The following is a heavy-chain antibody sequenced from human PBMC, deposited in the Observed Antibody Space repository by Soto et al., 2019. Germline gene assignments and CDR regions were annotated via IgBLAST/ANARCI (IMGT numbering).Heavy chain of an antibody. V-gene: IGHV4-61*01. Sequence: QVQLQESGPGLVKPSETLSLTCTVSGGSVSSGSYYWSWIRQPPGKGLEWIGYIYYSGSTNYNPSLNSRVTISVDTSKNQFSLKLSSVTAADTAVYYCARASIAAAGIHYWGQGTRVTVSS. D-gene: IGHD6-13*01. CDR2: IYYSGST. J-gene: IGHJ4*02. CDR1: GGSVSSGSYY. CDR3: ARASIAAAGIHY.